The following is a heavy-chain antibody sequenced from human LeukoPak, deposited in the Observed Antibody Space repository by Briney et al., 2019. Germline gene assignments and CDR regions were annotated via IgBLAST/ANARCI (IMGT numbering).Heavy chain of an antibody. CDR2: IYGNGST. V-gene: IGHV4-4*07. CDR3: ARVGEWLFDIDV. D-gene: IGHD3-16*01. J-gene: IGHJ6*03. Sequence: SETLSLTCTVSGDPISDYCWTWIRQPAGKGLEWIGRIYGNGSTNYNPSLKSRVAMPIDTSKMQFSLKLRSVTAADTAVYYCARVGEWLFDIDVWGKGTTVIVSS. CDR1: GDPISDYC.